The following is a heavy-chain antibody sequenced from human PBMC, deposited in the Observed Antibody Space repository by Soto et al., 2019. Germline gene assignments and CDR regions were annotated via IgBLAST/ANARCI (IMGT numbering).Heavy chain of an antibody. J-gene: IGHJ4*02. CDR2: IYPSDSDT. CDR1: GYNFAGYW. CDR3: ARGGVSTRNFDY. D-gene: IGHD3-3*01. Sequence: GESLKISCKGSGYNFAGYWIAWVRQMPGKGLELMGIIYPSDSDTRYRPSFQGQVTISADKSVSSAYLQWSSLRASDTAMYYCARGGVSTRNFDYWGRGPTGTVSS. V-gene: IGHV5-51*01.